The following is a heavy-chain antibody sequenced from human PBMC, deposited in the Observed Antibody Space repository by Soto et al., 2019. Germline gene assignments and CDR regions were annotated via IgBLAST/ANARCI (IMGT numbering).Heavy chain of an antibody. D-gene: IGHD5-18*01. CDR2: GYHGGNT. V-gene: IGHV4-39*01. J-gene: IGHJ4*02. CDR3: ARHLSGYGYLYFEY. Sequence: QLQLQESGPGLVKPSETQSLTCTVSGGSISSNSYYWAWIRQPPGKGLEWIGSGYHGGNTYYNPSPKSRVTIAVDTSTNQFSLKLTSVTAADPAVYYCARHLSGYGYLYFEYWGQGILVTVSS. CDR1: GGSISSNSYY.